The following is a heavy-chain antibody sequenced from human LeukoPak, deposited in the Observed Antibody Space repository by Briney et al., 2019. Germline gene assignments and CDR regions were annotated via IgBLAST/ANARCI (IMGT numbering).Heavy chain of an antibody. CDR1: GGSISSGDYY. J-gene: IGHJ4*02. D-gene: IGHD3-16*01. Sequence: SQTLSLTCTVSGGSISSGDYYWSWIRQPPGKGLEWIGEINHSGSTNYNPSLKSRVTISVDTSKNQFSLKLSSVTAADTAVYYCARGGPGEPYFDYWGQGTLVTVSS. CDR2: INHSGST. CDR3: ARGGPGEPYFDY. V-gene: IGHV4-30-4*01.